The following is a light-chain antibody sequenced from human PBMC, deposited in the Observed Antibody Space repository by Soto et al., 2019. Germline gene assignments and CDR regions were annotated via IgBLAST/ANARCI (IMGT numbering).Light chain of an antibody. J-gene: IGKJ1*01. CDR1: QGITGW. CDR3: QQYQRYWT. Sequence: DIQLTQSPSTLSASVGDRVTITCRASQGITGWLAWYQQKPGKAPKLLIFDASTLESGVPPRFTCSGSGTELTLSISNLQPDDFATYYCQQYQRYWTFGHGTKVEVK. V-gene: IGKV1-5*01. CDR2: DAS.